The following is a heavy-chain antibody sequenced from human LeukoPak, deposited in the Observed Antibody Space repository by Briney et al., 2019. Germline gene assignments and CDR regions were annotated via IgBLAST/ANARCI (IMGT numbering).Heavy chain of an antibody. Sequence: PGGSLRLSCAASGFTFSSYSMNWVRQAPGKGLEWVSSISSSSSYIYYADSVKGRFTISRDNAKNSLYLQMNSLRAEDTAVYYCARECGDCYSDAFDIWGQGTMVTVSS. V-gene: IGHV3-21*01. CDR1: GFTFSSYS. D-gene: IGHD2-21*01. J-gene: IGHJ3*02. CDR3: ARECGDCYSDAFDI. CDR2: ISSSSSYI.